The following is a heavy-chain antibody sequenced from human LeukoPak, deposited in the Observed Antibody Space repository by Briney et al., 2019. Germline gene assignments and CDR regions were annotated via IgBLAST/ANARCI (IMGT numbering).Heavy chain of an antibody. CDR2: INPNSGGT. CDR3: ARTYYDLWSGYHDAFDI. D-gene: IGHD3-3*01. J-gene: IGHJ3*02. V-gene: IGHV1-2*02. CDR1: GYTFTGYY. Sequence: ASVKVSCKASGYTFTGYYMHWVRQAPGQGLEWMGWINPNSGGTNYAQKFQGRVTMTRDTSITTAYMELSRLRSDDTAVYYCARTYYDLWSGYHDAFDIWGQGTMVTVSS.